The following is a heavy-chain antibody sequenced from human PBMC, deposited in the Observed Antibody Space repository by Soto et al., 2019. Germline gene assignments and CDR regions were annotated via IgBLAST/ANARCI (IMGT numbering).Heavy chain of an antibody. J-gene: IGHJ6*02. CDR1: GGSFSGYY. Sequence: QVQLQQWGAGLLKPSETLSLTCAVYGGSFSGYYWSWIRQPPGKGLEWIGEINHSGSTNYNPSLKSRVTISVDTSKNQFSLKLSSVTAADTAVYYCARGGLNSGSYLFYYDGMDVWGQGTTVTVSS. D-gene: IGHD1-26*01. CDR3: ARGGLNSGSYLFYYDGMDV. V-gene: IGHV4-34*01. CDR2: INHSGST.